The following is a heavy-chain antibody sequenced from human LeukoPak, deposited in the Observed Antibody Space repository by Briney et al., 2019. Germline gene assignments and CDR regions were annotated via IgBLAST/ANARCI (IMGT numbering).Heavy chain of an antibody. J-gene: IGHJ4*02. CDR2: IYSSGST. V-gene: IGHV4-61*02. CDR1: GGSISSGSYY. CDR3: ASLGVTTDY. D-gene: IGHD4-17*01. Sequence: SETLSLTCTVSGGSISSGSYYWSWIRQPAGKGLEWIGRIYSSGSTNYNPSLKSRVTMSVDTSKNQFSLKLSSVTAADTAVYYCASLGVTTDYWGQGTLVTVSS.